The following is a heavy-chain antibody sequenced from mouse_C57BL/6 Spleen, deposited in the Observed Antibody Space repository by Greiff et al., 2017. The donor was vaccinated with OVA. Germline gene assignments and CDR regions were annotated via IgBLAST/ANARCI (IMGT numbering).Heavy chain of an antibody. CDR2: ISSGGSYT. D-gene: IGHD1-1*01. J-gene: IGHJ2*01. CDR3: ARLGSSSYYFDY. CDR1: GFTFSSYG. V-gene: IGHV5-6*01. Sequence: EVQRVESGGDLVKPGGSLKLSCAASGFTFSSYGMSWVRQTPDKRLEWVATISSGGSYTYYPDSVKGRFTISRDNAKNTLYLQMSSLKSEDTAMYYCARLGSSSYYFDYWGQGTTLTVSS.